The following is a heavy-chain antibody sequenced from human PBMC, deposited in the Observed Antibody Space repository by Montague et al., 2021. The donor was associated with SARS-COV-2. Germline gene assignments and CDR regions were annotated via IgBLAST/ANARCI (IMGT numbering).Heavy chain of an antibody. J-gene: IGHJ4*02. CDR2: ISSSGSTI. CDR3: ARDDSQYSGSHYRFDY. CDR1: GFTFSSYE. D-gene: IGHD1-26*01. V-gene: IGHV3-48*03. Sequence: SLRLSCAASGFTFSSYEMNWVRQAPGKGLEWVSYISSSGSTIYYADSVKGRFTISRDNAKNSLYLQMNSLRAEDTAVYYCARDDSQYSGSHYRFDYWGQGTLVTVSP.